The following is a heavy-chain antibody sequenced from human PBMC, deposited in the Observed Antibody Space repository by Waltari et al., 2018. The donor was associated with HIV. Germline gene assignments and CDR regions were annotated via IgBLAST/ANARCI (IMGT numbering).Heavy chain of an antibody. CDR2: GYYRGGT. Sequence: QVQLEESGPGLVKPSQTLSLTCTVSGGSINSGAYYWAWIRQHPEKGLEWIGFGYYRGGTFSNPSCKSRATISGDTSQNQFSLKLTSMTAADTAVYYCARVGYYYFDLWGRGTLVTVSS. D-gene: IGHD1-26*01. CDR1: GGSINSGAYY. V-gene: IGHV4-31*03. CDR3: ARVGYYYFDL. J-gene: IGHJ2*01.